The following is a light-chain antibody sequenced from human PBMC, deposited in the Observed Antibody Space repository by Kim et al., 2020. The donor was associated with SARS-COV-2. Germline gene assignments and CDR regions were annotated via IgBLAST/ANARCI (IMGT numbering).Light chain of an antibody. CDR1: QSVSSSF. CDR3: QQYGSSPYT. V-gene: IGKV3-20*01. Sequence: LSPGEGATLSCRASQSVSSSFLAWYQQKPGQAPRLLIYAASSRATGIPDRFSDSGSGTDFTLTISRLEPEDFAVYYCQQYGSSPYTFGQGTKLEIK. J-gene: IGKJ2*01. CDR2: AAS.